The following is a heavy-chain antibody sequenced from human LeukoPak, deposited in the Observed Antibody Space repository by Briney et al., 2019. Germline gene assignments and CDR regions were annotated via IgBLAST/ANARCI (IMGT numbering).Heavy chain of an antibody. CDR2: IYSSGGT. Sequence: SETLSLTCTVSGASLSSFHWSWIRQPAGKGLEWIGRIYSSGGTDYNPSLKSRVTISVDKSKNQFSLRLSSVTAADTAVYYCASGGPRDCSTTSCYDHYWGQGTLVTVSS. V-gene: IGHV4-4*07. D-gene: IGHD2-2*01. CDR1: GASLSSFH. CDR3: ASGGPRDCSTTSCYDHY. J-gene: IGHJ4*02.